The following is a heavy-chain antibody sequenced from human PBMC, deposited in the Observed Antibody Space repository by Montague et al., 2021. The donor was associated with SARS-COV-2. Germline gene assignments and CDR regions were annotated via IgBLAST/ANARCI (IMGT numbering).Heavy chain of an antibody. Sequence: SETLSLTCTVSGGSISSDYWSWIRQPPGKGLEWIGYIYYRGSTNYNPSLKSRVTFSVDTAKNQFSLKLISVTAADTAVYFCARDERGNWFDPWGQGVLVTVSS. CDR2: IYYRGST. J-gene: IGHJ5*02. V-gene: IGHV4-59*01. CDR3: ARDERGNWFDP. D-gene: IGHD5-24*01. CDR1: GGSISSDY.